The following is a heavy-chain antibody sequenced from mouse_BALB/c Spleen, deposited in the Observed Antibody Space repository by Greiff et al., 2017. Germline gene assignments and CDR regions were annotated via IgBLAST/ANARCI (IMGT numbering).Heavy chain of an antibody. CDR3: ARSYDYDVGYAMDY. CDR2: IWAGGST. CDR1: GFSLTSYG. V-gene: IGHV2-9*02. J-gene: IGHJ4*01. Sequence: VQVVESGPGLVAPSQSLSITCTVSGFSLTSYGVHWVRQPPGKGLEWLGVIWAGGSTNYNSALMSRLSISKDNSKSQVFLKMNSLQTDDTAMYYCARSYDYDVGYAMDYWGQGTSVTVSS. D-gene: IGHD2-4*01.